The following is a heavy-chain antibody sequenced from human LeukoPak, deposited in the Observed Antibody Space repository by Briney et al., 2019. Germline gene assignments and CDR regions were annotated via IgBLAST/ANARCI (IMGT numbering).Heavy chain of an antibody. CDR1: GFSFDDYA. CDR2: ISGDGGTT. J-gene: IGHJ4*02. CDR3: AKVYVGSWYAYDH. V-gene: IGHV3-43*02. D-gene: IGHD6-13*01. Sequence: GGSLRLSCTASGFSFDDYAMHWVRQAPAKGLEWVSLISGDGGTTDYADSVKGRFTISRDNRRNSLYLHMNSLRTEDTALYFCAKVYVGSWYAYDHWGQGTLVTVSS.